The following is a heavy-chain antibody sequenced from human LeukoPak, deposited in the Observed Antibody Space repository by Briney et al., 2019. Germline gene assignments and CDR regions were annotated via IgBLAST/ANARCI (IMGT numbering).Heavy chain of an antibody. CDR1: GYTFTSYD. J-gene: IGHJ4*02. D-gene: IGHD2-2*02. CDR3: ARDLAGQYCSSTTYCTFIRDTYFDY. Sequence: ASVKVSCKASGYTFTSYDINWVRQATGQGLEWMGWMNPNSGNTGYAQKFQGRVTMTRDTSITTAYMELSRLRSDDTAVYYCARDLAGQYCSSTTYCTFIRDTYFDYWGQGTLVTVSS. V-gene: IGHV1-8*01. CDR2: MNPNSGNT.